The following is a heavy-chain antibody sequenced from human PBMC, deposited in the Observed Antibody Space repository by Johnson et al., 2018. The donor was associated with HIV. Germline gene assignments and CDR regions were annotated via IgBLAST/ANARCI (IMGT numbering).Heavy chain of an antibody. CDR2: IYSGGTS. J-gene: IGHJ3*02. CDR1: GFTVSDNY. V-gene: IGHV3-53*01. CDR3: AREGGSSGPDAFDI. Sequence: VQLVESGGGLIQPGGSLRLSCVGSGFTVSDNYMSWVRQAPGKGLEWISIIYSGGTSYYADSVRGRFTISRDDSKNTLFLQMNSLRAEDTAVYYCAREGGSSGPDAFDIWGQGTMVTVSS. D-gene: IGHD3-16*01.